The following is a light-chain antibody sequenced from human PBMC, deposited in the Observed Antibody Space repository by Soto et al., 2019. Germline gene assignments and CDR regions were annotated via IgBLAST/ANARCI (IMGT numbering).Light chain of an antibody. V-gene: IGLV2-8*01. CDR3: SSFAGSNTDVV. Sequence: QSALTQPPSASGSPGQSVTISCTGTSSDVGAYDYVSWYQQHPDKAPKLMIYEVNKRPSGVPDRFSGSKSGNTASLTVPGLQADDEADYYCSSFAGSNTDVVFGGGTKLTLL. CDR2: EVN. J-gene: IGLJ2*01. CDR1: SSDVGAYDY.